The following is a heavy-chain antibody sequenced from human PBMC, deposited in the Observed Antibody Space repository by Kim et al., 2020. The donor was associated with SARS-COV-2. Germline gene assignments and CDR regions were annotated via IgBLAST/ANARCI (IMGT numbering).Heavy chain of an antibody. CDR2: TYYRGTT. Sequence: SETLSLSCSVSGDSARRYYWSWVRQPPGKGLEWIGYTYYRGTTDYNPSLKSRATISVDTSNNRISLNLTSVTAADTAVYFCARALSYNGMDVWGQGTTV. CDR3: ARALSYNGMDV. CDR1: GDSARRYY. J-gene: IGHJ6*02. V-gene: IGHV4-59*02.